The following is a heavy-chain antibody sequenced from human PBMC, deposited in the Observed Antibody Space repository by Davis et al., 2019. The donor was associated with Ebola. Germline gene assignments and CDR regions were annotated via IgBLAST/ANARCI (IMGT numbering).Heavy chain of an antibody. V-gene: IGHV4-39*07. CDR3: ARDMATEDAY. D-gene: IGHD5-24*01. CDR2: IYYSGST. CDR1: GGSISSSSYY. Sequence: SETLSLTCTVSGGSISSSSYYWGWIRQPPGKGLEWIGSIYYSGSTYYNASPKSRVTISVDTSKNQFSLKLSSVTAADTAVYWCARDMATEDAYWGQGTLVTVSS. J-gene: IGHJ4*02.